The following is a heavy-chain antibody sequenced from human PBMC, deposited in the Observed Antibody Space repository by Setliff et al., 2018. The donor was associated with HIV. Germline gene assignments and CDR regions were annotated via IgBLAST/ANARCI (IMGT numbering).Heavy chain of an antibody. CDR3: ARDRRYSGTYHIDY. J-gene: IGHJ4*02. CDR2: ASAYNGLT. CDR1: GYTFPNYG. Sequence: ASVKVSCKASGYTFPNYGISWVRQAPGQGLEWMGWASAYNGLTNYAQNLQGRVTMTTDTSSTTAFLELRSLRSDDTAMYYCARDRRYSGTYHIDYWGQGTRVTVSS. D-gene: IGHD1-26*01. V-gene: IGHV1-18*01.